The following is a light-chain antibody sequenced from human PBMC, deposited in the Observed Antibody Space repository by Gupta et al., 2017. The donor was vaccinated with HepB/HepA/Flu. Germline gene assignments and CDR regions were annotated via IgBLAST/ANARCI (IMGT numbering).Light chain of an antibody. J-gene: IGLJ2*01. CDR1: SSDVGAYNY. V-gene: IGLV2-14*03. Sequence: QSALPQPASVSGSPGQSITISCTGTSSDVGAYNYVSWYQQHPGKAPKLMIYDVSNRPSGVSNRFSGSKSGNTASLTISGLQAEDEAYYYCSSYTSSSTLFGGGTKLTVL. CDR3: SSYTSSSTL. CDR2: DVS.